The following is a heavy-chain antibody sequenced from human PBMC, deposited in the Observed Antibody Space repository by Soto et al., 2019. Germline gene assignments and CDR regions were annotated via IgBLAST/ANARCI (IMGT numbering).Heavy chain of an antibody. Sequence: SETVFVSWTFSGSAISSGDYDWCWIRQPPGKGLEWIGYIYYSGSTYYNPSLKSRVTISVDTSKNQFSLKLSSVTAADTAVYYCARGSYYYDSSGYSHYWGQGTLVTVSS. CDR2: IYYSGST. CDR1: GSAISSGDYD. V-gene: IGHV4-30-4*01. CDR3: ARGSYYYDSSGYSHY. D-gene: IGHD3-22*01. J-gene: IGHJ4*02.